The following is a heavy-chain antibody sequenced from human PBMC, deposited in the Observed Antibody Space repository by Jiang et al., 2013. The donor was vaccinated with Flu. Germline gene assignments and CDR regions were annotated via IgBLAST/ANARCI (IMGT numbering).Heavy chain of an antibody. V-gene: IGHV3-74*01. CDR3: TRGEYSNYEGRWFDP. J-gene: IGHJ5*02. CDR1: EFSFSAYW. CDR2: INSDGWIT. D-gene: IGHD4-11*01. Sequence: VQLVESGGGLVQPGGSLRLSCAASEFSFSAYWMHWVRQVPGKGPVWVSRINSDGWITNYADSVKGRFTISRDNAKNTLYLQMNSLRAEDTAVYYCTRGEYSNYEGRWFDPWGQGTLVTVSS.